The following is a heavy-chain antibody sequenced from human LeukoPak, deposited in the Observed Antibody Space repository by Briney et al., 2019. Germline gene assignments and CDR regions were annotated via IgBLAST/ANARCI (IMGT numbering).Heavy chain of an antibody. J-gene: IGHJ4*02. CDR3: ASLPLDILTGRTAGAFDY. D-gene: IGHD3-9*01. CDR2: ISAYNGNA. Sequence: GASVKVSCKASGYTFTSYGISWVRQAPGQGLEWMGWISAYNGNANYAQKLQGRVTMTTDTSTSTAYMELRSLRSDDTAVYYCASLPLDILTGRTAGAFDYWGQGTLVTVSS. V-gene: IGHV1-18*01. CDR1: GYTFTSYG.